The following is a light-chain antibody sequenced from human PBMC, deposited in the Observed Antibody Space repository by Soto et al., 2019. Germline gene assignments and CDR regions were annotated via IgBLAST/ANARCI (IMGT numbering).Light chain of an antibody. Sequence: EIVMTQSPVTLSVSPGERATLSCRASQSISSDLAWYQLKPGQAPRLLIYVASTRATGVPARFTGSGSGTESTLTISSLQSEDFAVYYCHHYNHWPWTFGQGTKVEIK. CDR2: VAS. J-gene: IGKJ1*01. CDR1: QSISSD. V-gene: IGKV3-15*01. CDR3: HHYNHWPWT.